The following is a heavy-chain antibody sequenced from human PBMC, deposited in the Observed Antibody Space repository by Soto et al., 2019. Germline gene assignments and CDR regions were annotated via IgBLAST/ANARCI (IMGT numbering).Heavy chain of an antibody. D-gene: IGHD6-13*01. CDR3: ARERAAAGFDY. J-gene: IGHJ4*02. CDR2: MNPNSGTT. Sequence: QVQLVQSGAEVKKPGASVKVSCKASGYTFTSYDINWVRQATGQGLEWMGWMNPNSGTTGYAQKFQGRVTVTRSTSIGTAYMELGGLRSEDTAVYYCARERAAAGFDYWGQGTLVTVSS. V-gene: IGHV1-8*01. CDR1: GYTFTSYD.